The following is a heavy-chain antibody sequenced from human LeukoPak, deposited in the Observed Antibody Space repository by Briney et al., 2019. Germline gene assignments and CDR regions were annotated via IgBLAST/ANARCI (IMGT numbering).Heavy chain of an antibody. CDR1: SGSMSSSSYY. CDR3: YSYGSFGY. Sequence: SETLSLTCTVPSGSMSSSSYYWGWIRQPPGKGLEWIGSIYNPSLKSRVTISVDTSKTQFSADTAVYYCARNFHQGGYSYGSFGYWGQGTLVTVSS. CDR2: I. D-gene: IGHD5-18*01. V-gene: IGHV4-39*07. J-gene: IGHJ4*02.